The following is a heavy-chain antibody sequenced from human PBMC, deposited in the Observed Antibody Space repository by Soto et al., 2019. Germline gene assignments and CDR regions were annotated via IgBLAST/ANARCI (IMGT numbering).Heavy chain of an antibody. V-gene: IGHV3-30*18. J-gene: IGHJ6*02. CDR2: ISYDGINK. CDR3: AKGQHCSTTSCYFYPYGMDV. D-gene: IGHD2-2*01. CDR1: GFTFSTYG. Sequence: QVQLVESGGGVVQPGRSLRLSCVASGFTFSTYGMHWVRQAPGKGLEGVAVISYDGINKYYADSVKGRLTISRDNSNNTVYLQMNSLRGEATAVYYCAKGQHCSTTSCYFYPYGMDVWGQGTTVAVSS.